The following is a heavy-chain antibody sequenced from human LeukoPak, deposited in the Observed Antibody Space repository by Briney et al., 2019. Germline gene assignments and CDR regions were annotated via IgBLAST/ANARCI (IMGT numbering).Heavy chain of an antibody. J-gene: IGHJ4*02. Sequence: GESLKISCKASGYSFTNYWIGWVRQMPGKGLEWMGIIYPGDSDIRYSPSFEGQVIISVDKSITTAYLQWSSLKASDTAMYYCARQGTGYSFDYWGQGTLVTVSS. CDR3: ARQGTGYSFDY. D-gene: IGHD2-8*02. V-gene: IGHV5-51*01. CDR2: IYPGDSDI. CDR1: GYSFTNYW.